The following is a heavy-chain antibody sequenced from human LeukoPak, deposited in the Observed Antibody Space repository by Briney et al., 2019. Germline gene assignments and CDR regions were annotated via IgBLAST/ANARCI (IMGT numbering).Heavy chain of an antibody. CDR1: GFTFSSYS. Sequence: PGGSLRLSCAASGFTFSSYSMNWVRQAPGKGLEWAAVIWYDGSNKYYADSVKGRFTISRDNSKNTLYLQMNSLRAEDTAVYYCARRHDYGDYWGQGTLVTVSS. V-gene: IGHV3-33*08. CDR2: IWYDGSNK. CDR3: ARRHDYGDY. J-gene: IGHJ4*02.